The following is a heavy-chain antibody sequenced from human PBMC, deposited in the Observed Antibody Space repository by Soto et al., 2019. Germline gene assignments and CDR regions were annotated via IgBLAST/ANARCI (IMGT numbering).Heavy chain of an antibody. V-gene: IGHV1-3*01. CDR3: ARPKDYDDCLDL. CDR2: INAGNGNT. J-gene: IGHJ4*02. CDR1: GDTFTWFH. Sequence: QVQLVQSGAEVKKPGASVKVSCKASGDTFTWFHIHWVRQAPGHRLEWMGWINAGNGNTKYSQKFQGRVTFTTDTSANTAYMELSSLISEDTAVYYCARPKDYDDCLDLWGQGTLVTVSS. D-gene: IGHD3-22*01.